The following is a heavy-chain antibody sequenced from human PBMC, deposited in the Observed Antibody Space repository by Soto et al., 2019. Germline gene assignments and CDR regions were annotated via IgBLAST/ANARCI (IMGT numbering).Heavy chain of an antibody. J-gene: IGHJ6*02. V-gene: IGHV1-69*13. Sequence: ASVKVSCKASGGTFSSYAISWVRQAPGQGLEWMGGIIPIFGTANYAQTFQGRVTITADESTSTAYMELSSLRSEDTAVYYCARDLTTVYYGMDVWGQGTTVTVSS. CDR3: ARDLTTVYYGMDV. CDR2: IIPIFGTA. CDR1: GGTFSSYA. D-gene: IGHD4-17*01.